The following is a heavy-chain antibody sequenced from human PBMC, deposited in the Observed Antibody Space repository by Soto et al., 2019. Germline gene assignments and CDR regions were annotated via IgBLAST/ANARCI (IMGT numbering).Heavy chain of an antibody. V-gene: IGHV1-69*01. CDR2: IIPIFGTA. Sequence: QVQLVQSGAEVKKPGSSVKVSCKASGGTFSSYAISWVRQAPGQGLEWMGGIIPIFGTANYAQKFQGRVTITADESTSTAYKELSSLRSEDTAVYYCARCKIVVVTAIGGLDYWGQGTLVTVSS. CDR3: ARCKIVVVTAIGGLDY. J-gene: IGHJ4*02. CDR1: GGTFSSYA. D-gene: IGHD2-21*02.